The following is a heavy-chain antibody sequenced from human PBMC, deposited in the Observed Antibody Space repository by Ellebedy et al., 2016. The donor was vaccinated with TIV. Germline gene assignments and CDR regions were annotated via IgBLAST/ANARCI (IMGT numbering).Heavy chain of an antibody. J-gene: IGHJ6*02. CDR1: GFTLRSYW. D-gene: IGHD3-10*01. V-gene: IGHV3-74*01. Sequence: PGGSLRLSCAASGFTLRSYWMHWVRQAPGKGLVWVSRINSDGSSTSYADSVMGRFTISRDNAKNTLYLQLSSLRPEDTAVYYCAKDRALAPYYYYGMDVWGQGTTVTVSS. CDR2: INSDGSST. CDR3: AKDRALAPYYYYGMDV.